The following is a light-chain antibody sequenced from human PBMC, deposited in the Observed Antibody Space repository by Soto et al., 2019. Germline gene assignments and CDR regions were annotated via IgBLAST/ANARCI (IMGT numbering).Light chain of an antibody. CDR1: NSNIGSDI. V-gene: IGLV1-44*01. CDR2: TTN. CDR3: ATWDGGLSGPFV. J-gene: IGLJ1*01. Sequence: QSVLTQPLSASGTPGQRATISCCGSNSNIGSDIVNCYQLLPGAAPEVLINTTNQRPSGVPERFSGSKSGTSASLAISGLQSEDEANSSCATWDGGLSGPFVFGTGTKVTVL.